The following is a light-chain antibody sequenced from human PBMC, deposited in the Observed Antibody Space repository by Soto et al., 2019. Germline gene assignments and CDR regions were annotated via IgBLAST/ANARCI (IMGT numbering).Light chain of an antibody. CDR2: NTG. Sequence: QTVVTQEPSLTVSPGGTVTLTCASSTGAVTSGNYPNWFQQKPGQTPRPLIYNTGDKYSWTPARFSASLLGGKAALTLSGVQPEDEAEYYCLLYYGGAQMGVFGGGTKLTVL. V-gene: IGLV7-43*01. J-gene: IGLJ3*02. CDR1: TGAVTSGNY. CDR3: LLYYGGAQMGV.